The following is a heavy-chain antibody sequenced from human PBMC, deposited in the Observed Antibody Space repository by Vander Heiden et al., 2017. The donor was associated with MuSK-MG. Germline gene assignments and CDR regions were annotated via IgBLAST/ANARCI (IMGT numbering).Heavy chain of an antibody. CDR3: ARPSIGAVLFFDY. CDR1: GGSISSYY. V-gene: IGHV4-59*08. CDR2: IYYSGST. Sequence: QVQLQESGPGLVKPSETLSLTCTVSGGSISSYYWSWIRPPPGKGLEWIGYIYYSGSTNYNPSLKSRVTISVDTSKNQFSLKLSSVTAADTAVYYCARPSIGAVLFFDYWGQGTLVTVSS. J-gene: IGHJ4*02. D-gene: IGHD6-13*01.